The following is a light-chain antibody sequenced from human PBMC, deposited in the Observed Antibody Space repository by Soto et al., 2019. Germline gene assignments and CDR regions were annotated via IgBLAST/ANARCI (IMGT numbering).Light chain of an antibody. V-gene: IGLV2-14*01. CDR3: SSYTTSDNWV. CDR1: SSDIGAYNH. Sequence: QSVRTHPASVSWSPGQSITISCTGTSSDIGAYNHVSWYQQYPGKAPTLMIYEVTNRPSGVSSRFSGSKSGNTASLTISGLQAEDEGDYYCSSYTTSDNWVFGGGTKVTVL. CDR2: EVT. J-gene: IGLJ3*02.